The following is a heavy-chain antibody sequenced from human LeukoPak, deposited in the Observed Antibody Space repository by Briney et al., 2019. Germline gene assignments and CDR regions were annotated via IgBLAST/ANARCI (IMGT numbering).Heavy chain of an antibody. J-gene: IGHJ4*02. CDR3: ARDRAVAGIDY. CDR2: IYTSGST. CDR1: GGSFSGYY. D-gene: IGHD6-19*01. V-gene: IGHV4-4*07. Sequence: SETLSLTCAVYGGSFSGYYWSWIRQPAGKGLEWIGRIYTSGSTNYNPSLKSRVTISVDTSKNQFSLKLSSVTAADTAVYYCARDRAVAGIDYWGQGTLVTVSS.